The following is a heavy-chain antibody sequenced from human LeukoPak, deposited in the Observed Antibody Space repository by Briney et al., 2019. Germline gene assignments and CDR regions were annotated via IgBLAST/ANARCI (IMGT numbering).Heavy chain of an antibody. CDR3: ASRSSNYYYYGMDV. J-gene: IGHJ6*02. CDR2: IYPGDSDT. V-gene: IGHV5-51*01. Sequence: GESLKISFKGSGYRFTSYWIGWVRQMPGKGLEWVGIIYPGDSDTRYSPSFQGQVTISVDKTISTAYLQWSSLKASDTAMYYCASRSSNYYYYGMDVWGQGTTVTVSS. D-gene: IGHD6-6*01. CDR1: GYRFTSYW.